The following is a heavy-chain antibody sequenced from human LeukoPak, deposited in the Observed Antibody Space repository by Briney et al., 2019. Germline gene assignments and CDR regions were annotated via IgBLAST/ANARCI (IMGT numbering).Heavy chain of an antibody. V-gene: IGHV1-69*05. D-gene: IGHD1-26*01. CDR2: IIPIFGTA. CDR1: GGTFSSYA. Sequence: SVKVSCKASGGTFSSYAISWVRQAPGQGLEWMGRIIPIFGTANYAQKFQGRVTITTDESTSTAYMELSSLRSEDTAVYYCARGRRGANAPIYYWGQGTLVTVSS. CDR3: ARGRRGANAPIYY. J-gene: IGHJ4*02.